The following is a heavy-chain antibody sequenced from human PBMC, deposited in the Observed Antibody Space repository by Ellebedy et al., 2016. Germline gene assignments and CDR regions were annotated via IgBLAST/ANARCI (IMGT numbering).Heavy chain of an antibody. Sequence: SETLSLXXTVSGGSISSGGYYWSWIRQHPGKGLEWIGEIYHSGSTNYNPSLKSRVTISVDKSKNQFSLKLSSVTAADTAVYYCARHSVWFGEFSDWGQGTLVTVSS. CDR2: IYHSGST. V-gene: IGHV4-39*01. CDR3: ARHSVWFGEFSD. D-gene: IGHD3-10*01. CDR1: GGSISSGGYY. J-gene: IGHJ4*02.